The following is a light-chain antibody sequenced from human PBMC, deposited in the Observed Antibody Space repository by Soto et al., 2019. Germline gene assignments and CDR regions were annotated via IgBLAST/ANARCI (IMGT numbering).Light chain of an antibody. Sequence: DIVMTHSPDSLALSLGERATINCKSSQSVLYSSNNKNYLAWYQQKPGQPPKLLIYWASTRESGVPDRFSGSGSGTDFTLTISSLQAEDVAVYYCQQYYSNPWTFGQGTKVDIK. CDR2: WAS. V-gene: IGKV4-1*01. CDR1: QSVLYSSNNKNY. J-gene: IGKJ1*01. CDR3: QQYYSNPWT.